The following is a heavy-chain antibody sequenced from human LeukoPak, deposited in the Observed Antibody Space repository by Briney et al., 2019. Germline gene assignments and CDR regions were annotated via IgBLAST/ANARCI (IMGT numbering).Heavy chain of an antibody. D-gene: IGHD1-26*01. V-gene: IGHV3-7*01. CDR1: GFTFSSYA. CDR3: ARESTWEVGATTQYYFDY. Sequence: PGGSLRLSCAASGFTFSSYAMSWVRQAPGKGLEWVANIKQDGSEKYYVDSVKGRFTISRDNAKNSLYLQMNSLRAEDTAVYYCARESTWEVGATTQYYFDYRGQGTLVTVSS. CDR2: IKQDGSEK. J-gene: IGHJ4*02.